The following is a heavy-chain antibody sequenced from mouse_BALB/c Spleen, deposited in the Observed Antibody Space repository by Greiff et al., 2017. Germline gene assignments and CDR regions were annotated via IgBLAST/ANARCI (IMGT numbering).Heavy chain of an antibody. Sequence: VKLMESGPGLVAPSQSLSITCTVSGFSLTGYGVNWVRQPPGKGLEWLGMIWGDGSTDYNSALKSRLSISKDNSKSQVFLKMNSLQTDDTARYYCARDGSSYYYAMDYWGQGTSVTVSS. D-gene: IGHD1-1*01. V-gene: IGHV2-6-7*01. CDR1: GFSLTGYG. CDR2: IWGDGST. J-gene: IGHJ4*01. CDR3: ARDGSSYYYAMDY.